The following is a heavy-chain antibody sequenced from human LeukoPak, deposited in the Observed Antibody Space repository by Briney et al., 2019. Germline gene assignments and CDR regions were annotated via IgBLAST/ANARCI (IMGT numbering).Heavy chain of an antibody. CDR1: GYSFTGYY. V-gene: IGHV1-2*02. CDR3: ATATLVGATSSP. CDR2: INSNSGGT. J-gene: IGHJ5*02. Sequence: ASVKVSCKASGYSFTGYYIHWVRQAPGQGLEWMGWINSNSGGTNYAQKFQGRVTMTRDTSISTAYMELSRLRADDTAVYYCATATLVGATSSPWGQGTLVTVSS. D-gene: IGHD1-26*01.